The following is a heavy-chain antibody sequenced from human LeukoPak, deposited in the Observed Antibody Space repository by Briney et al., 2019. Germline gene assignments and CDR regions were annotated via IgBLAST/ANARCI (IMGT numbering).Heavy chain of an antibody. J-gene: IGHJ4*02. D-gene: IGHD3-3*01. CDR1: GFTFSNAW. V-gene: IGHV3-15*01. CDR2: IKSKTDGETT. Sequence: GGSLRLSCAASGFTFSNAWMSWVRQAPGKGLEWVGRIKSKTDGETTDYAAPVKGRFTISRDDSKNTLYLQMNSLKTEDTAVYYCTTDSLSHYDFWSGYFLVDYWGQGTLVTVSS. CDR3: TTDSLSHYDFWSGYFLVDY.